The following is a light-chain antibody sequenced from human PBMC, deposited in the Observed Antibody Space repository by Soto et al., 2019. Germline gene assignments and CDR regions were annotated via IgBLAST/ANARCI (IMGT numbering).Light chain of an antibody. CDR1: SSNIVSNY. V-gene: IGLV1-47*01. CDR3: AAWDNGLSGLV. J-gene: IGLJ2*01. CDR2: RNN. Sequence: QYVLTQPPSASGTPGQRVTISCSGSSSNIVSNYVYWYQQLPGTAPKLLVSRNNQRPSGVTDRFAGCKSGTSASLDISVLRSADEADYYCAAWDNGLSGLVFVGGTKLTVL.